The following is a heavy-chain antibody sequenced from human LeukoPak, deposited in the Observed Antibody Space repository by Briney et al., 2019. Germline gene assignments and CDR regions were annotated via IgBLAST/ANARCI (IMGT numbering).Heavy chain of an antibody. CDR1: GFTFYDYA. CDR2: ISWNTGNI. V-gene: IGHV3-9*01. Sequence: GRSLRLSSSASGFTFYDYAMQWVRHAPGKGLDWVSGISWNTGNIGYADSVKSLFTISRDNSKNSLFLQMNSLRTEDPALYYCAKDMEWPVPHFDYWGQGTLVTVSS. CDR3: AKDMEWPVPHFDY. J-gene: IGHJ4*02. D-gene: IGHD3-3*01.